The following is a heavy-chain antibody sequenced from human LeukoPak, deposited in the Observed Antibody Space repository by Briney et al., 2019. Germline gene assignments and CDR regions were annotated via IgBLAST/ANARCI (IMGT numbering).Heavy chain of an antibody. Sequence: SETLSLTCAVSGYSISSGYYWGWIGQLPGKGLEWIGSIYHSGSTYYNPSLKSRVTLSVYTSKITFSLTLSSVSAADTAVYYCASPGNYYYYMDVWGKGTTVTVSS. V-gene: IGHV4-38-2*01. CDR1: GYSISSGYY. CDR2: IYHSGST. CDR3: ASPGNYYYYMDV. J-gene: IGHJ6*03.